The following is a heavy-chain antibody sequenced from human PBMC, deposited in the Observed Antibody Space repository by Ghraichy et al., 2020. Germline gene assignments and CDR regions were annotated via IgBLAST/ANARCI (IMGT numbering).Heavy chain of an antibody. Sequence: ASVKVSCKASGYTFTSYGISWVRQAPGQGLEWMGWISAYNGNTNYAQKLQGRVTMTTDTSTSTAYMELRSLRSDDTAVYYCARDGTTVTTQYYYYYGMDVWGQGTTVTVSS. D-gene: IGHD4-17*01. CDR3: ARDGTTVTTQYYYYYGMDV. CDR2: ISAYNGNT. J-gene: IGHJ6*02. CDR1: GYTFTSYG. V-gene: IGHV1-18*01.